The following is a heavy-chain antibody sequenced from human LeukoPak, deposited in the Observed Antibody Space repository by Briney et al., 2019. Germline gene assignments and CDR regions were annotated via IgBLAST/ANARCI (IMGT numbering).Heavy chain of an antibody. CDR3: ARDAPRDSSGYFLSVSGFDY. CDR1: GFTFSSYW. J-gene: IGHJ4*02. Sequence: PGGSLRLSCAASGFTFSSYWMTWVRQAPGKGLEWVANLNRDGSEKYYVDSVKGRFTISRDNARNSLYLQMNGLRAEDTAVYYCARDAPRDSSGYFLSVSGFDYWGQGTLVTVSS. CDR2: LNRDGSEK. V-gene: IGHV3-7*01. D-gene: IGHD3-22*01.